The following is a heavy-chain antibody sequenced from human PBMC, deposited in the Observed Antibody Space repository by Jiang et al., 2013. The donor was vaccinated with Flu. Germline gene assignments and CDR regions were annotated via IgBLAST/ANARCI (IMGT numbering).Heavy chain of an antibody. D-gene: IGHD3-9*01. V-gene: IGHV1-2*02. CDR3: ARGYIDFPDY. Sequence: NYAQKFRDRVTLTTDTSISTAYMELNSLSSDDTAVYYCARGYIDFPDYWGQGTLVTVSS. J-gene: IGHJ4*02.